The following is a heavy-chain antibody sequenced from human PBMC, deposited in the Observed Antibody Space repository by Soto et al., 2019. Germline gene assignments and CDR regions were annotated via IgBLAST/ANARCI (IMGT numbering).Heavy chain of an antibody. CDR3: GRIASYGRAY. D-gene: IGHD5-18*01. CDR2: IFSNDEK. J-gene: IGHJ4*02. V-gene: IGHV2-26*01. Sequence: QVTLKESGPVLVKPTETLTLTCTVSGFSLSNPRMGVSWIRQPPGKALEWLAHIFSNDEKSDTTSLKSRLTGAKGTSKSQVVLTMANMDPVDTATYYCGRIASYGRAYWGQGTLVTVSS. CDR1: GFSLSNPRMG.